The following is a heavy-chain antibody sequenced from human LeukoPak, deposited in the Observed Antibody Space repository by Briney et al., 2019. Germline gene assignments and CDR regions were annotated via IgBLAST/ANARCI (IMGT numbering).Heavy chain of an antibody. V-gene: IGHV4-59*01. Sequence: SETLSLTCTVSGASISSSYWSWIRQSPGRGLEWIGYIHDSGSTNYNPSLNSRVTMSADTSKNQLSLRPSSVTAADTAVYYCARGYFDSSGYSNPFDLWGQGALVTVSS. D-gene: IGHD3-22*01. J-gene: IGHJ4*02. CDR1: GASISSSY. CDR3: ARGYFDSSGYSNPFDL. CDR2: IHDSGST.